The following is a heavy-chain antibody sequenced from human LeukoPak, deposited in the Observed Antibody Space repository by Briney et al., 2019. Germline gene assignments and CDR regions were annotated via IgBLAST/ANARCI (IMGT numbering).Heavy chain of an antibody. J-gene: IGHJ3*02. CDR3: ANRGYNYGLDAFDI. D-gene: IGHD5-18*01. Sequence: GGSLRLSCAASGFTFSNFWMTWVRQPPGKGLEWVSGISGSGGTTYYADSVKGRFTISRDDSKNTLYLQMNSLRAEDTAVYYCANRGYNYGLDAFDIWGQGTMVTVSS. CDR1: GFTFSNFW. V-gene: IGHV3-23*01. CDR2: ISGSGGTT.